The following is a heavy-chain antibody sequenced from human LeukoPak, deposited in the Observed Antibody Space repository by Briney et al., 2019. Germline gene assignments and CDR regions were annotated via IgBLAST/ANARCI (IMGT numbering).Heavy chain of an antibody. J-gene: IGHJ3*02. V-gene: IGHV4-39*01. CDR1: GGSIGSNNYY. D-gene: IGHD6-13*01. CDR3: ARHSAHSSTNDAFDM. Sequence: SETLSLTCTVSGGSIGSNNYYWGWIRQPPGKGLEWIGNIYTTGSTYYSPSLKSRVIISLDTSENQFSLTLSSLTAADTAVYYCARHSAHSSTNDAFDMWGQGTLVIVSS. CDR2: IYTTGST.